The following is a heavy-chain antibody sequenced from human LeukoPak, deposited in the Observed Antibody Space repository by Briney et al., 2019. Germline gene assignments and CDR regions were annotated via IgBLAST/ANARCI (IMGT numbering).Heavy chain of an antibody. CDR3: ARKRITIFGVVSYFDY. CDR1: GGSISSYY. D-gene: IGHD3-3*01. J-gene: IGHJ4*02. Sequence: SETLSLTCTVSGGSISSYYWSWIRQPAGKGLEWIGEINHSGSTNYNPSLKSRVTISVDTSKNQFSLKLSSVTAADTAVYYCARKRITIFGVVSYFDYWGQGTLVTVPS. CDR2: INHSGST. V-gene: IGHV4-34*01.